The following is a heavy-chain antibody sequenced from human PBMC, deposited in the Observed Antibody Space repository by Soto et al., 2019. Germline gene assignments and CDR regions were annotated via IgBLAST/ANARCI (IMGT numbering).Heavy chain of an antibody. D-gene: IGHD2-2*01. CDR2: ISAYNGNT. CDR1: GYTFTSYG. J-gene: IGHJ6*02. V-gene: IGHV1-18*01. CDR3: AREDRDRETGLVPAAIDGMDV. Sequence: ASVKVSCKASGYTFTSYGISWVRQAPGQGLEWMGWISAYNGNTTYAQKFQGRVTMTTDASTSTAYMELSSLRSDDTAVYYCAREDRDRETGLVPAAIDGMDVWGQGTTVTVSS.